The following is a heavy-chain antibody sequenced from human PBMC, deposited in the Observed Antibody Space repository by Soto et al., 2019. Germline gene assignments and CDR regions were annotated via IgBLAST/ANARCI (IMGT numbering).Heavy chain of an antibody. J-gene: IGHJ5*02. V-gene: IGHV1-18*01. D-gene: IGHD3-9*01. Sequence: QVQLVQSGAEVKKPGASVKVSCKASGYTFTSYGISWVRQAPGQGLEWMGWISAYNGNTNYAQKLQGRVTRTTDTSTSTAYMELRSLRSDDTAVYYCARDSYDILTGSGWFDPWGQGTLVTVSS. CDR1: GYTFTSYG. CDR2: ISAYNGNT. CDR3: ARDSYDILTGSGWFDP.